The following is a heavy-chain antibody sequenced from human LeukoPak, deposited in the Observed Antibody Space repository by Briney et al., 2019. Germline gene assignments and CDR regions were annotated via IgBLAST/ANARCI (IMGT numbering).Heavy chain of an antibody. V-gene: IGHV1-2*06. CDR1: GYTFTSYD. J-gene: IGHJ4*02. D-gene: IGHD3-3*01. Sequence: ASVKVSCKASGYTFTSYDINWVRQAPGQGLEWMGRINPNSGGTNYAQKFQGKVTMTRDTSISTAYMELSSLRSDDTAVYYCARDVGGDPDYWGQGTLVTVSS. CDR3: ARDVGGDPDY. CDR2: INPNSGGT.